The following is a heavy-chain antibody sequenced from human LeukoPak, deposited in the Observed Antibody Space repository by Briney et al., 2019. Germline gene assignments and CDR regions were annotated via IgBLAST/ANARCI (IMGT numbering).Heavy chain of an antibody. CDR2: INHSGST. Sequence: SETLSLTCAVYGGSFSGYYWSWIRQPPGKGLEWIGEINHSGSTNYNPSLKSRVTISVDTSKNQFSLKLSSVTAADTAVYYCARGNSYGYYFDYWGQGTLVTVSS. CDR3: ARGNSYGYYFDY. J-gene: IGHJ4*02. CDR1: GGSFSGYY. V-gene: IGHV4-34*01. D-gene: IGHD5-18*01.